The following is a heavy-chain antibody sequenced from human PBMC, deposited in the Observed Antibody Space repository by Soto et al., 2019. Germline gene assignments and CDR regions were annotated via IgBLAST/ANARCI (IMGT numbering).Heavy chain of an antibody. CDR1: GGTFSSYA. J-gene: IGHJ4*02. V-gene: IGHV1-3*01. D-gene: IGHD2-2*01. CDR3: ASSEVPPMLLYY. Sequence: GASVKVSCKASGGTFSSYAMHWVRQAPGQRLAWMGWLHAGNGNTKYSQKFQGRVTITRDTTASTAYMELSSLRSEDTAVYYCASSEVPPMLLYYWGQG. CDR2: LHAGNGNT.